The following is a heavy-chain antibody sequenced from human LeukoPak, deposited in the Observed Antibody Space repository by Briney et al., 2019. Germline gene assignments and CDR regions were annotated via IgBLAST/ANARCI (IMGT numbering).Heavy chain of an antibody. J-gene: IGHJ5*02. V-gene: IGHV4-59*12. D-gene: IGHD2-15*01. CDR1: GGSISSYY. CDR2: IYYSGST. Sequence: SETLSLTCTVSGGSISSYYWNWIRQPPGKGLEWIGYIYYSGSTNFNPSLKSRVTMSVDTPKNQFSLKLSSVTAADTAVYYCARQYCSGGSCYLRNYNWFDPWGQGILVTVSS. CDR3: ARQYCSGGSCYLRNYNWFDP.